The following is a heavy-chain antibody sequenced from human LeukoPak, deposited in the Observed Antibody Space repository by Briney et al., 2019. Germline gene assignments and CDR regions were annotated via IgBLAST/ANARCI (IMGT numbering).Heavy chain of an antibody. CDR2: IRYDGSNK. Sequence: GGSLRLSCAASGFTFSSYGMHWVRQAPGKGLEWVAFIRYDGSNKHYADSVKGRFTISRDNSKNTLYLQMNSLRAEDTAVYYCAKPSRYYYDSSDFDYWGQGTLVTVSS. CDR1: GFTFSSYG. J-gene: IGHJ4*02. D-gene: IGHD3-22*01. V-gene: IGHV3-30*02. CDR3: AKPSRYYYDSSDFDY.